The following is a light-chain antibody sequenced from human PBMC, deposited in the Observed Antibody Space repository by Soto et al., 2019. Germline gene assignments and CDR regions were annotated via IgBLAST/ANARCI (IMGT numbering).Light chain of an antibody. CDR3: TSYTTPTLFV. CDR1: SSDVGSYNR. J-gene: IGLJ1*01. Sequence: QSALTQPPSVSGSPGQSVTISCTGTSSDVGSYNRVSWYQQPPGTAPKLMIYEVSNRPSGVPDRFSGSKSGNTASLTISGLQPGDGPVFSSTSYTTPTLFVFGPG. CDR2: EVS. V-gene: IGLV2-18*02.